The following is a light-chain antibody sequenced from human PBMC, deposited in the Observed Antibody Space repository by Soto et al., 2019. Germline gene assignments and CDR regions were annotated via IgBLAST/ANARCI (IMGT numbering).Light chain of an antibody. V-gene: IGKV1-39*01. CDR1: QPISNY. CDR3: QQSYTFPFT. Sequence: DIQMTQSPSSLSASVGDRVTITCRASQPISNYLNWYQQKPGKAPKFLISAASTLQSGVPSRFSGYGSGTDFTLAINSLHPDDFATYYCQQSYTFPFTFGQGTKLDIK. CDR2: AAS. J-gene: IGKJ2*01.